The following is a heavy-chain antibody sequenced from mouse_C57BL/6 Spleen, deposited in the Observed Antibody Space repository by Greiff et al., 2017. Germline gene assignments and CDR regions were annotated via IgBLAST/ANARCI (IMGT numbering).Heavy chain of an antibody. Sequence: VKVVESGAELVKPGASVKMSCKASGYTFTSYWITWVKQRPGQGLEWIGDIYPGSGSTNYNEKFKSKATLTVDTSSSTAYMQLSSLTSEDSAVYYCARGGLRRGSWFAYWGQGTLVTVSA. CDR1: GYTFTSYW. D-gene: IGHD2-4*01. CDR2: IYPGSGST. J-gene: IGHJ3*01. CDR3: ARGGLRRGSWFAY. V-gene: IGHV1-55*01.